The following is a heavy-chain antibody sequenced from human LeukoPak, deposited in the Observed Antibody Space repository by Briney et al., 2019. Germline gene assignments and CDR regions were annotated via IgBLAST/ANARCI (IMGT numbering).Heavy chain of an antibody. CDR1: GFIFSNYA. J-gene: IGHJ4*01. Sequence: GGSLRLFCAASGFIFSNYAMSWVRQAPGKGLEWVSAIGGRDGGTYYADSVKGRFTVSRDDPKNTLYLQMNTLRVEDTAVYYCAKWGDYDILTGYYDSDYWGRGTLVTVSS. CDR3: AKWGDYDILTGYYDSDY. D-gene: IGHD3-9*01. V-gene: IGHV3-23*01. CDR2: IGGRDGGT.